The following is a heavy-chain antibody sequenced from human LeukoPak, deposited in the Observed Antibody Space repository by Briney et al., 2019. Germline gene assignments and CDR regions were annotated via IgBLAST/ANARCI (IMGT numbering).Heavy chain of an antibody. CDR1: GGSISSYY. Sequence: SETLSLTCTVSGGSISSYYWSWIRQPPGKGLEWIGYIYYSGSTNHNPSLKSRVTISVDTSKNQFSLKLSSVTAADTAVYYCARVRYSSGWYWGDFDYWGQGTLVTVSS. CDR3: ARVRYSSGWYWGDFDY. J-gene: IGHJ4*02. V-gene: IGHV4-59*01. D-gene: IGHD6-19*01. CDR2: IYYSGST.